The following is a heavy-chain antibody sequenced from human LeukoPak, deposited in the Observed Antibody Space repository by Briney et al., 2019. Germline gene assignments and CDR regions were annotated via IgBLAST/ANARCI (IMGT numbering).Heavy chain of an antibody. D-gene: IGHD2-15*01. V-gene: IGHV3-21*01. CDR3: ARFTRGYCSGGSCYNYYFDY. J-gene: IGHJ4*02. CDR2: ISSSSSYI. Sequence: PGGSLRLSCAASGFTLSSSEMNWVRQAPGKGLEWVSSISSSSSYIHYADSVKGRFTISRDNAKNSLYLQMNSLRAEDTAVYYCARFTRGYCSGGSCYNYYFDYWGQGTLVTVSS. CDR1: GFTLSSSE.